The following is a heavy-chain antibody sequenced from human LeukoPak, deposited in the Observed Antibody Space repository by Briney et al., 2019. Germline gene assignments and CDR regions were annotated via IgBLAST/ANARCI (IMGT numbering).Heavy chain of an antibody. CDR1: GCSFNLYW. CDR3: ARIRGSTSCHLDY. Sequence: GESLKISCKGSGCSFNLYWIGWVRHMPGKGLEWMGIIYPGDSDTRYSPSFQGQVTISADKSTSTAYLQWSSLKASDTAMYYCARIRGSTSCHLDYWGRGTLVTVSS. J-gene: IGHJ4*02. V-gene: IGHV5-51*01. CDR2: IYPGDSDT. D-gene: IGHD2-2*01.